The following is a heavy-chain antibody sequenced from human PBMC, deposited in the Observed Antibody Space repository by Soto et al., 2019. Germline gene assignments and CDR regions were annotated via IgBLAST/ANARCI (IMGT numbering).Heavy chain of an antibody. J-gene: IGHJ4*02. CDR1: GFTFSSYG. CDR3: AKAWGGGIWWDY. V-gene: IGHV3-30*18. CDR2: ISYDGSNK. Sequence: QVQLVESGGGVVQPGRSLRLSCAASGFTFSSYGMHWVRQAPGKGLEWVAVISYDGSNKYYADSVKGRFTISRDNSKNTLYLQMNSLRAEDTAVYYCAKAWGGGIWWDYWGQGTLVTVSS. D-gene: IGHD2-8*02.